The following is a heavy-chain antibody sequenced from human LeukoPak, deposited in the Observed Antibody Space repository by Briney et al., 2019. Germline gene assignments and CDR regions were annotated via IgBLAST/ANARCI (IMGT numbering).Heavy chain of an antibody. CDR3: ARMSGIAVAAIWISYFDY. D-gene: IGHD6-19*01. CDR2: IKQEGSEK. CDR1: GFTFGAYY. Sequence: SGESLRLSCAASGFTFGAYYMTWVRQAPGKGLEWVANIKQEGSEKYYVDSVKGRFTISRDNANNSLYLQMNSLRAEDTAVYYCARMSGIAVAAIWISYFDYWGQGTLVTVSS. J-gene: IGHJ4*02. V-gene: IGHV3-7*03.